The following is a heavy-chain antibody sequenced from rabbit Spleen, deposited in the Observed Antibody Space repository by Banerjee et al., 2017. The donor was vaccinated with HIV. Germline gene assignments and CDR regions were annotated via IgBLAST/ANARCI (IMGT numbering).Heavy chain of an antibody. D-gene: IGHD1-1*01. J-gene: IGHJ6*01. Sequence: QSLEESGGDLVKPEGSLTLTCTASGFSFSSSYYMCRVRQAPGKGLEWIACIDSGSSGFTYFATWAKGRFTCSKTSSTTVTLQMTRLTAADTATYFCARDTSSSFSSYGMDLWGQGTLVTVS. CDR2: IDSGSSGFT. CDR1: GFSFSSSYY. CDR3: ARDTSSSFSSYGMDL. V-gene: IGHV1S40*01.